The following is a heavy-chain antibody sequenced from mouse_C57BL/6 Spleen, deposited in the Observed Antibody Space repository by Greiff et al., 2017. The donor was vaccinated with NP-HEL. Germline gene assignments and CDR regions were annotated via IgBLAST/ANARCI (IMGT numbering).Heavy chain of an antibody. J-gene: IGHJ3*01. CDR1: GYSITSGYY. D-gene: IGHD2-5*01. Sequence: EVKLVESGPGLVKPSQSLSLTCSVTGYSITSGYYWNWIRQFPGNKLEWMGYISYDGSNNYNPSLKNRISITRDTSKNQFFLKLNSVTTEDTATYYCAREPPYYSNFFAYWGQGTLVTVSA. CDR3: AREPPYYSNFFAY. V-gene: IGHV3-6*01. CDR2: ISYDGSN.